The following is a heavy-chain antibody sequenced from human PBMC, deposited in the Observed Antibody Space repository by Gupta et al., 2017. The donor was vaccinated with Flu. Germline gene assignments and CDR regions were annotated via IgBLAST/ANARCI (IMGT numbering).Heavy chain of an antibody. CDR3: ARQVRECGGDCYYHGMDV. CDR2: IYYSGST. V-gene: IGHV4-39*01. D-gene: IGHD2-21*01. Sequence: QLQLQESGPGLVKPSETLSLTCTVSGGSISSSSYYWGWLRQPPGKGLEWIGSIYYSGSTYYNPSLKSRVTISVDTSKNQFSLKLSSVTAADTAVYYCARQVRECGGDCYYHGMDVWGQGTTVTVSS. J-gene: IGHJ6*02. CDR1: GGSISSSSYY.